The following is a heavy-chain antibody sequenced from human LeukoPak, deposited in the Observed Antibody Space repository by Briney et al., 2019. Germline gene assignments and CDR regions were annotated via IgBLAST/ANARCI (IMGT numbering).Heavy chain of an antibody. CDR1: GYTFTSYY. Sequence: GASVKVSCKASGYTFTSYYMHWVRQAPGQGLEWMGGIIPIFGTANYAQKFQGRVTITADESTSTAYMELSSLRSEDTAVYYCASQGYDYFDYWGQGTLVTVSS. V-gene: IGHV1-69*13. CDR3: ASQGYDYFDY. CDR2: IIPIFGTA. J-gene: IGHJ4*02. D-gene: IGHD1-1*01.